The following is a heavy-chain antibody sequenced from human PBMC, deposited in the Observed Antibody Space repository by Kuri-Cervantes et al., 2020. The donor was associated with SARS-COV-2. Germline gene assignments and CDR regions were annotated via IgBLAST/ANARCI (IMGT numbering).Heavy chain of an antibody. Sequence: SCTVSGGSISSGGYYWSWIRQPPGKGLEWIGYIYHSGSTYYNSSLKSRVTISVDRSKNQFSLKLSSVTAAGTAVYYCARLLPGPVDYWGQGTLVTVSS. CDR1: GGSISSGGYY. CDR2: IYHSGST. CDR3: ARLLPGPVDY. J-gene: IGHJ4*02. V-gene: IGHV4-30-2*01. D-gene: IGHD2-15*01.